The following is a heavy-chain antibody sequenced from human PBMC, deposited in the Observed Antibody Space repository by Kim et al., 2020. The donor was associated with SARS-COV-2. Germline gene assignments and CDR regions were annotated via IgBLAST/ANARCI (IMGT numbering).Heavy chain of an antibody. V-gene: IGHV3-7*01. J-gene: IGHJ4*02. Sequence: GGSLRLSCVASGFTFSSHWMTWVRQAPGKGLEWLAAIKQDGSAKIYVDSVKGRFTISRDNAKNSLYLQMNSLGAEDTAVYYCANSPVAPLGGYWGQGTLVTVSS. CDR3: ANSPVAPLGGY. CDR2: IKQDGSAK. CDR1: GFTFSSHW. D-gene: IGHD2-15*01.